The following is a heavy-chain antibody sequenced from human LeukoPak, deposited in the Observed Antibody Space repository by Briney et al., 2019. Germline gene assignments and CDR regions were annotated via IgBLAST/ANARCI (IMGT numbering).Heavy chain of an antibody. CDR2: IIPIFGTA. D-gene: IGHD6-6*01. CDR1: GGTFSSYA. J-gene: IGHJ6*03. Sequence: SVKVSCKASGGTFSSYAISWVRQAPGRGLEWMGGIIPIFGTANYAQKFQGRVTITTDESTSTAYMELSSLRSEDTAVYYCARDEVHIAARPYYYYMDVWGKGTTVTVSS. CDR3: ARDEVHIAARPYYYYMDV. V-gene: IGHV1-69*05.